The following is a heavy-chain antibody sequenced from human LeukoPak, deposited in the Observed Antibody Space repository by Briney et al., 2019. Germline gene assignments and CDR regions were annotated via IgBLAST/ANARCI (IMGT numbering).Heavy chain of an antibody. Sequence: GGSLRLSCAASGFTFSSYAMHWVRQAPGKGLERVAVIWYDGSNKYYADSVRGRFTISRDNSKNTLYLQMNSLRAEDTAVYYCARATSYGDYGNWFDPWGQGTLVTVSS. CDR2: IWYDGSNK. CDR1: GFTFSSYA. V-gene: IGHV3-33*08. CDR3: ARATSYGDYGNWFDP. J-gene: IGHJ5*02. D-gene: IGHD4-17*01.